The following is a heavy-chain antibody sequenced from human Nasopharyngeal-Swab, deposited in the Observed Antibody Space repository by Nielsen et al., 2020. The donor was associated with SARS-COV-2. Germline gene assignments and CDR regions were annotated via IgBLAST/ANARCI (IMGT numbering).Heavy chain of an antibody. CDR3: ARGRGLNWATDYYYMDV. CDR1: GGTFSSYA. J-gene: IGHJ6*03. D-gene: IGHD5-12*01. V-gene: IGHV1-69*13. CDR2: IIPIFGTA. Sequence: SVKVSCKASGGTFSSYAISWVRQAPGQGLEWMGGIIPIFGTANYAQKFQGRVTITADESTSTAYMELSSLRSEDTAVYYCARGRGLNWATDYYYMDVWGKGTTVTVSS.